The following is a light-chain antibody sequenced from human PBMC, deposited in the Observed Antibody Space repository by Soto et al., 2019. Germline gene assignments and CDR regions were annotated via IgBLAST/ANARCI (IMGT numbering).Light chain of an antibody. CDR1: QSVSNNY. Sequence: SPGGGACMASRASQSVSNNYLAWYQQKPGQAPRLLIYGASNRATGLPDRFSGSGSGTALTLPISRLEPADFAAYYCQQYATSGTFSQGTKVEIK. V-gene: IGKV3-20*01. J-gene: IGKJ1*01. CDR2: GAS. CDR3: QQYATSGT.